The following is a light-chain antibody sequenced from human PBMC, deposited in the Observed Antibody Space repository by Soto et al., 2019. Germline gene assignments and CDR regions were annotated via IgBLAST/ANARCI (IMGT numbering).Light chain of an antibody. CDR3: QYRGIWPPGAT. CDR2: DAS. J-gene: IGKJ4*01. CDR1: QSINNY. Sequence: EIVLTQSPVTLSLSPGERATLSCRASQSINNYLAWYQQKPGQPPRLLIYDASNRATAIPVRFSGSGSGTDFTLTISGLGPEDSAVYYCQYRGIWPPGATFGGGTKVEIK. V-gene: IGKV3-11*01.